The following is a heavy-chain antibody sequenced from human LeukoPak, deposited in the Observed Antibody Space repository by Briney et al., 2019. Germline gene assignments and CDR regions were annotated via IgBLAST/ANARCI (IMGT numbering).Heavy chain of an antibody. CDR1: GFTFTTYG. CDR2: IWFDGNNK. V-gene: IGHV3-33*06. Sequence: GRSLRLSCAASGFTFTTYGMHWVRQAPGKGLEWVAVIWFDGNNKFYADSVKGRFTVSRDNSKNTLYLHMNSLRGEDTAVYYCAKAARLGPSHFDYWGRGSLVTVSS. D-gene: IGHD6-25*01. CDR3: AKAARLGPSHFDY. J-gene: IGHJ4*02.